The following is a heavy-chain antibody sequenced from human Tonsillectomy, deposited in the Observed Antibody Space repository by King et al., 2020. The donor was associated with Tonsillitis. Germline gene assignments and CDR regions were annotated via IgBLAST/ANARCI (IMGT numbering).Heavy chain of an antibody. V-gene: IGHV3-9*01. J-gene: IGHJ4*02. CDR1: GFTFDDYA. Sequence: QLVQSGGGLVQPGRSLRLSCAASGFTFDDYAMHWVRQAPGKGLEWVSGICWNSGSIGYADSVKGRFTISRDNAKNSLYLQMNSLRAEDTALYYCATSSSWYYFDYWGQGTLVTVSS. D-gene: IGHD6-13*01. CDR3: ATSSSWYYFDY. CDR2: ICWNSGSI.